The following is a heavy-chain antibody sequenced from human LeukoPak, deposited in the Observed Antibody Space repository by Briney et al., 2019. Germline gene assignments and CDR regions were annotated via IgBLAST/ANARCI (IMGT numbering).Heavy chain of an antibody. CDR3: ARGGRSAFDV. CDR1: GGSISSDHW. J-gene: IGHJ3*01. Sequence: PSETLSLTCAVSGGSISSDHWWSWVRQPPGKSLEWIGEIFHIGVTNYKPSLKSRVSMSVDKSRHQFSLNLRSMTAADTAVYFCARGGRSAFDVWGQGQRSSSLQ. CDR2: IFHIGVT. V-gene: IGHV4-4*02.